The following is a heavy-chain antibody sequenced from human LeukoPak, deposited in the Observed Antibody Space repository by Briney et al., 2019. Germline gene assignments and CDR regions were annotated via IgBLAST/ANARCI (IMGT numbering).Heavy chain of an antibody. CDR1: GASITNSY. CDR2: VHGSEST. CDR3: ARGDASGRPGIGFDF. D-gene: IGHD1-26*01. V-gene: IGHV4-59*01. Sequence: SETLSLTCTVSGASITNSYWSWIRQPPGKGLEWIAFVHGSESTNYNPSLKSRVSISLDTSKNEVSLWLTSVTAADTAMYFCARGDASGRPGIGFDFWGQGTLVTVSS. J-gene: IGHJ4*02.